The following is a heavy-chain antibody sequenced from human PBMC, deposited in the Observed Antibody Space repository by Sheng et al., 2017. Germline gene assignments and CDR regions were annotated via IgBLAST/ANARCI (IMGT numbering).Heavy chain of an antibody. J-gene: IGHJ6*03. CDR2: INHSGST. V-gene: IGHV4-34*01. CDR3: ARGQAGIGLRKGWYMDV. D-gene: IGHD5-12*01. CDR1: GGSFSGYY. Sequence: QVQLQQWGAGLLKPSETLSLTCAVYGGSFSGYYWSWIRQPPGKGLEWIGEINHSGSTNYNPSLKSRVTISVDTSKNQFSLKLSSVTAADTAVYYCARGQAGIGLRKGWYMDVWGKGTTVTVSS.